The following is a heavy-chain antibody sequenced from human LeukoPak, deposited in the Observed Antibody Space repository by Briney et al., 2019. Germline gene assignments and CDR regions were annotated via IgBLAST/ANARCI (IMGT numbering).Heavy chain of an antibody. CDR2: IDPNTGGT. V-gene: IGHV1-2*06. CDR3: ASLYDIVGTTVVY. CDR1: GYTFTNYY. J-gene: IGHJ4*02. D-gene: IGHD1-26*01. Sequence: ASVKVSCKTSGYTFTNYYIHWVRQAPGQGLEWMGRIDPNTGGTKSAKNFQGRVTMTRDTSISTAYMALSGLRSDDTAVYYCASLYDIVGTTVVYWGQGTLVTVSS.